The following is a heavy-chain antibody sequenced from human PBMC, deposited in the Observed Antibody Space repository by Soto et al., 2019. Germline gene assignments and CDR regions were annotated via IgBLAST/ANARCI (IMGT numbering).Heavy chain of an antibody. V-gene: IGHV3-7*01. CDR3: ATDLNSLNF. CDR2: IKADGSES. Sequence: EVQLVESGGGLVQPGGSLRLSCAVSGLTCSSHYMTWVRQAPGKGLEWVASIKADGSESYYVDAVEGRFTLSRDNAKNSLYLEMNRLTADATAVYYCATDLNSLNFWGQGTLVTVSS. J-gene: IGHJ4*02. CDR1: GLTCSSHY.